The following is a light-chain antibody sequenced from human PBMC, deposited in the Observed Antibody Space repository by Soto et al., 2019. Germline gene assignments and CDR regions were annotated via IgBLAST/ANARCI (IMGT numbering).Light chain of an antibody. Sequence: DIQMTQSPSVLSASVGDRVTITCRASQTINNWLAWFQQKPGKAPKLLIYDASSLESGVPQRFSGSGSGTEFTLTISSLQTDDFSTYYCQQYNSFALTFGGGTKVDIK. CDR2: DAS. J-gene: IGKJ4*01. V-gene: IGKV1-5*01. CDR3: QQYNSFALT. CDR1: QTINNW.